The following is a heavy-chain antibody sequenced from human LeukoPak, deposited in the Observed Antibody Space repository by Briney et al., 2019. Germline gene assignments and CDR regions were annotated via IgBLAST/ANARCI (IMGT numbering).Heavy chain of an antibody. CDR1: GYIFSDHG. J-gene: IGHJ5*02. Sequence: GGSLRLSCAASGYIFSDHGMTWVRQAPGKGLGWVSAISGSGGSTYYADSVKGRFTISRDNAKNSLYLQMNSLGAEDTAVYYCARASWFDPWGQGTLVTVSS. V-gene: IGHV3-23*01. CDR2: ISGSGGST. CDR3: ARASWFDP.